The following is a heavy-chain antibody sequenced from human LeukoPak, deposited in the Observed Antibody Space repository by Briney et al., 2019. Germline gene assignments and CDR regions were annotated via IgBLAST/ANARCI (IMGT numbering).Heavy chain of an antibody. CDR2: VIPIFGTA. CDR1: GGTFSSYA. CDR3: ARGPHIVVVPAAIEYYFDY. Sequence: SVKVSCKASGGTFSSYAISWVRQAPGQGLEWMGGVIPIFGTANYAQKFQGRVTITADESTSTAYMELSSLRSEDTAVYYCARGPHIVVVPAAIEYYFDYWGQGTLVTVSS. V-gene: IGHV1-69*13. D-gene: IGHD2-2*01. J-gene: IGHJ4*02.